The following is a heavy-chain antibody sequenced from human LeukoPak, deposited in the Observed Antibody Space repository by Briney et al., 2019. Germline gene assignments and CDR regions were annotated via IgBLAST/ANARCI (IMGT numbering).Heavy chain of an antibody. D-gene: IGHD4-17*01. CDR2: ISAYNGNT. J-gene: IGHJ4*02. V-gene: IGHV1-18*04. CDR1: GYTFTGYY. Sequence: ASVKVSCKASGYTFTGYYMHWVRQAPGQGLEWMGWISAYNGNTNYAQKLQGRVTMTTDTSTSTAYMELRSLRSDDTAVYYCARDPQSFYGDESGYWGQGTLVTVSS. CDR3: ARDPQSFYGDESGY.